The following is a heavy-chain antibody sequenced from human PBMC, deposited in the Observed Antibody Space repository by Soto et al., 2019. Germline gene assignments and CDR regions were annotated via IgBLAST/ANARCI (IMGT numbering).Heavy chain of an antibody. D-gene: IGHD3-3*01. CDR2: IYPGDSDT. Sequence: GHCLKLSGRGSGYIFTRYWIGWVHQMPGKGLEWMGIIYPGDSDTRYSPSFQGQVTISADKSISTAYLQWSSLKASDTAMYYCASTTYYDFWSGYKNGMDGWGQGTTVTVS. V-gene: IGHV5-51*07. CDR3: ASTTYYDFWSGYKNGMDG. J-gene: IGHJ6*02. CDR1: GYIFTRYW.